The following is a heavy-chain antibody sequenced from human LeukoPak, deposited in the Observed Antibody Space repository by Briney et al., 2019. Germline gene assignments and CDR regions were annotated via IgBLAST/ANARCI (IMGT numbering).Heavy chain of an antibody. CDR3: AKAPSSGWAVSLDY. V-gene: IGHV3-23*01. CDR2: ISGSGGSP. CDR1: GFKFNNCG. J-gene: IGHJ4*02. D-gene: IGHD6-19*01. Sequence: PGGSLRLSCAASGFKFNNCGMSWVRQAPGKGLEWVSSISGSGGSPYYADSVKGRFTISRDNSKNTLYLQMNSLRAEDTAVYYCAKAPSSGWAVSLDYWGQGTLVTVSS.